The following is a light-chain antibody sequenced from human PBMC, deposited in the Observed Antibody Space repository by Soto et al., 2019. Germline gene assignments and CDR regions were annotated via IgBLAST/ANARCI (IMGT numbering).Light chain of an antibody. CDR3: AAWDDSLNVWL. CDR2: SNV. Sequence: QAVLTQPPSASGTPGQRVTISCSGSSSNIGSKTVTWYQQFPGTAPKLLIYSNVQRPSGVPDRFSGSKSGTSASLAISGLQFEDEADYYCAAWDDSLNVWLFGGGTKLTVL. J-gene: IGLJ3*02. CDR1: SSNIGSKT. V-gene: IGLV1-44*01.